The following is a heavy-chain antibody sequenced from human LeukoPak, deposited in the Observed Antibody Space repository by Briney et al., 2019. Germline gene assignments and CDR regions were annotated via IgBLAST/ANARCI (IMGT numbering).Heavy chain of an antibody. D-gene: IGHD2-2*01. V-gene: IGHV3-20*01. Sequence: GGSLRLSCAASGFTFDDYGMSWVRQAPGKGLEWVSGINWNGGSTGYADSVKGRFPISRDNAKNSLYLQMNSLRAEDTALYHCARAYCSSTSCPEDYWGQGTLVTVSS. CDR1: GFTFDDYG. CDR3: ARAYCSSTSCPEDY. J-gene: IGHJ4*02. CDR2: INWNGGST.